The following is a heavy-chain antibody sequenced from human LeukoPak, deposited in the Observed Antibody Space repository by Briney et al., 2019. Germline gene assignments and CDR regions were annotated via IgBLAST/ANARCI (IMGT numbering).Heavy chain of an antibody. Sequence: GGSLRLSCAASGFTFSDYYMSWIRQAPGKGLEWVSYISSSSSYTNYADSVKGRFTISRDNSKNMVYLQMNSLTAEDTAVYYCARDRGGLGSVFDYWGQGTLVTVSS. V-gene: IGHV3-11*05. CDR1: GFTFSDYY. CDR3: ARDRGGLGSVFDY. J-gene: IGHJ4*02. D-gene: IGHD3-10*01. CDR2: ISSSSSYT.